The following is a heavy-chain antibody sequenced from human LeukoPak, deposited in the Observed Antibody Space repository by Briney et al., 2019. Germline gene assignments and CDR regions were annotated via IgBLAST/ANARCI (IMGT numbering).Heavy chain of an antibody. D-gene: IGHD3-10*01. CDR3: ARDSDHVRDY. CDR1: GFTFSSYA. J-gene: IGHJ4*02. CDR2: ISYDGSNK. Sequence: AGGSLRLSCAASGFTFSSYAMHWVRQAPGKGLEWVAVISYDGSNKYYADSVKGRFTISRDNSKNTLYLQMNSLRAEDTAVYYCARDSDHVRDYWGQGTLVTVSS. V-gene: IGHV3-30*04.